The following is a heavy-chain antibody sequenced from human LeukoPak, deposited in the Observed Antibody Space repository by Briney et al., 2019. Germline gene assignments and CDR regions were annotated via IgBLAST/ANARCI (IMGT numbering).Heavy chain of an antibody. CDR1: GFTFTSFA. Sequence: PGGSLRLSCAGSGFTFTSFAMSWVRQAPGKGLEWASAISGSGGSTYYADSVKGRFTISRDNSKNTLYLQMNSLRAEDTAVYYCAKDIVATIPAMIDYWGQGTLVTVSS. D-gene: IGHD5-12*01. J-gene: IGHJ4*02. V-gene: IGHV3-23*01. CDR3: AKDIVATIPAMIDY. CDR2: ISGSGGST.